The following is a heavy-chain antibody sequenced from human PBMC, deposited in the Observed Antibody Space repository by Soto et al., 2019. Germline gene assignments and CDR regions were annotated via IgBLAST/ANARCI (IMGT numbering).Heavy chain of an antibody. J-gene: IGHJ4*02. CDR2: IYSDGRT. CDR1: GLTVSTNY. V-gene: IGHV3-66*01. D-gene: IGHD3-22*01. Sequence: TGGSLRLSCAASGLTVSTNYMSWVRQAPGKGLEWVSVIYSDGRTYHADSVKGRFTISRDNSKNMLYLQMNSLRAGDTAVYYCARVTTLAFDYWGQGTLVTVSS. CDR3: ARVTTLAFDY.